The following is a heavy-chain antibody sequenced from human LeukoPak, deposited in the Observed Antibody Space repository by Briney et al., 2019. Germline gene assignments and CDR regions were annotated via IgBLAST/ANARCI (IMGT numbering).Heavy chain of an antibody. D-gene: IGHD5-24*01. V-gene: IGHV3-33*01. CDR1: GFTFSSCG. Sequence: GGSLRLSCAASGFTFSSCGMHWVRQAPGKGLEWVAVIWYDGTNKYYADSVKGRFTISRDNSKNTLYLQMNSLRAEDTAVYYCARGRDGYNWIDYWGQGALVTVSS. CDR3: ARGRDGYNWIDY. CDR2: IWYDGTNK. J-gene: IGHJ4*02.